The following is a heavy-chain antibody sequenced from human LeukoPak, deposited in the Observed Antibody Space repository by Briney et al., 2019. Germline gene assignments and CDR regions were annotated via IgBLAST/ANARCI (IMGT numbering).Heavy chain of an antibody. CDR1: GVTVDSNY. Sequence: GGSLRLSCAASGVTVDSNYLSWVRQAPGKGLEWVSTIYTGGNTNYAASVKGRFTISRDFSKNTVFLHMNSLRAEDTAMYYCARGDDSGYYDYFDYWGQGALVTVSS. V-gene: IGHV3-53*01. D-gene: IGHD3-22*01. CDR3: ARGDDSGYYDYFDY. J-gene: IGHJ4*02. CDR2: IYTGGNT.